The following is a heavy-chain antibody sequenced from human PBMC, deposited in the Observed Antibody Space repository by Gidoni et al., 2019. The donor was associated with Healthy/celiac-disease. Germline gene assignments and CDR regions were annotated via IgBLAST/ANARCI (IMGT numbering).Heavy chain of an antibody. CDR3: AKDLYGDYGSDYYYGMDV. CDR1: GFHFRIYG. CDR2: ISYDGSNK. V-gene: IGHV3-30*18. D-gene: IGHD4-17*01. Sequence: QVQLVESGGGVVPPGRSLRLSCPASGFHFRIYGMHWVRQAPGKGLEWGAVISYDGSNKYYADSVKGRFTISRDNSKNTLYLQMNSLRAEDTAVYYCAKDLYGDYGSDYYYGMDVWGQGTTVTVSS. J-gene: IGHJ6*02.